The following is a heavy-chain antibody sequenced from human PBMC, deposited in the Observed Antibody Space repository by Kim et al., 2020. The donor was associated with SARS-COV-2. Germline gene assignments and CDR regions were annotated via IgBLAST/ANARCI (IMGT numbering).Heavy chain of an antibody. J-gene: IGHJ1*01. CDR2: AESSA. Sequence: AESSAVYADSVRGRFTISRDNTKDMVALQMNHLSVEDTAVYYCEKAGGFWGQGTLVTVS. CDR3: EKAGGF. D-gene: IGHD6-25*01. V-gene: IGHV3-74*01.